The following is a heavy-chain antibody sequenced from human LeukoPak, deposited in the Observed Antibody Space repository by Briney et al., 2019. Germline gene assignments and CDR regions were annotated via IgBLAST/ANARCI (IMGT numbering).Heavy chain of an antibody. CDR3: AKDQYYDILTGYYTDAEYFHH. J-gene: IGHJ1*01. CDR1: GFTFSAYG. Sequence: GGSLRLSCAASGFTFSAYGMHWVRQAPGKGLEWVAVISLDGSKKYYTDSVKGRFTISRDNSKNTLFLQMNSLRAEDTAVYYCAKDQYYDILTGYYTDAEYFHHWGQGTLVTVSS. D-gene: IGHD3-9*01. CDR2: ISLDGSKK. V-gene: IGHV3-30*18.